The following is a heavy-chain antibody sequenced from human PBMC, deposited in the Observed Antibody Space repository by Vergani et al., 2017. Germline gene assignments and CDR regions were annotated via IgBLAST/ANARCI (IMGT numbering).Heavy chain of an antibody. CDR3: AGGEVAARSYYYYGMDV. V-gene: IGHV4-31*03. J-gene: IGHJ6*02. D-gene: IGHD2-15*01. CDR2: IYYSGST. CDR1: GGSISSGGYY. Sequence: QVQLQESGPGLVKPSQTLSLTCTVSGGSISSGGYYWSWIRQHPGKGLEWIGYIYYSGSTYYNPSLKSRVTISVDTSKNQFSLRLSSVTAADTAVYYCAGGEVAARSYYYYGMDVWGQGTTVTVSS.